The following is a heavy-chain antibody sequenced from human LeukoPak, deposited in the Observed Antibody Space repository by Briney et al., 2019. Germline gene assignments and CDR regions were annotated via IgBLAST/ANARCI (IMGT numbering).Heavy chain of an antibody. J-gene: IGHJ4*02. D-gene: IGHD3-22*01. CDR1: GFTFSSYS. Sequence: GGSLRLSCAASGFTFSSYSMNWVRQAPGKGLEWVSSISSSSSYIYYADSVKGRFTISRDNAKNSLYLQMNSLRAEDTAVYYCAKAYGTNGYYQLPIDFWGQGTLVTVSS. V-gene: IGHV3-21*04. CDR2: ISSSSSYI. CDR3: AKAYGTNGYYQLPIDF.